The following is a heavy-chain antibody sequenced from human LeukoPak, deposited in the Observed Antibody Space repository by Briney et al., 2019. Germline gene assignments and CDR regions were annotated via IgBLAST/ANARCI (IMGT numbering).Heavy chain of an antibody. V-gene: IGHV4-59*01. J-gene: IGHJ4*02. Sequence: SETLSLPRTVSGGSISSYYWSWIRQPPGKGLEWLGYIHYRGSTNYNPSLKSRVTISVDTSKNQFSLKLSSLTAADTAVYYCARSVLGYSYGLHIDYWGQGTLVTVSS. CDR2: IHYRGST. D-gene: IGHD5-18*01. CDR3: ARSVLGYSYGLHIDY. CDR1: GGSISSYY.